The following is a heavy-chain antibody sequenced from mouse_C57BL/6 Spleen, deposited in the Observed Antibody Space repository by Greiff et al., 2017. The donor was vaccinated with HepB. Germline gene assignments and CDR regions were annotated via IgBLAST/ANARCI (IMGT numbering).Heavy chain of an antibody. Sequence: DVMLVESEGGLVQPGSSMKLSCTASGFTFSDYYMAWVRQVPEKGLEWVANINYDGSSTYYLDSLKSRFIISRDNAKNILYLQMSSLKSEDTATYYCARDGPYYYGSSYWYFDVWGTGTTVTVSS. V-gene: IGHV5-16*01. CDR2: INYDGSST. CDR3: ARDGPYYYGSSYWYFDV. D-gene: IGHD1-1*01. J-gene: IGHJ1*03. CDR1: GFTFSDYY.